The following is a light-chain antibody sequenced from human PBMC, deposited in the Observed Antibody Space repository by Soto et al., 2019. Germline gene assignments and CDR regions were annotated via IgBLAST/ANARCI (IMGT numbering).Light chain of an antibody. Sequence: EIVIRQSPATLSVSPGERATLSCRASQSVDSNLAWFQQKPGQGPRLLIYGASTRATGIPARFSGSGSETDFTLTVSSLRSEDSAVYYCQQDNDWPITFGQGRRLEIK. V-gene: IGKV3-15*01. CDR2: GAS. CDR3: QQDNDWPIT. J-gene: IGKJ5*01. CDR1: QSVDSN.